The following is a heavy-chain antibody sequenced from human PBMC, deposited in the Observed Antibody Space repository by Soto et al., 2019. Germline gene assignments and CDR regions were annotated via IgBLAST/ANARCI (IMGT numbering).Heavy chain of an antibody. CDR3: ARAEGTAMVRNYYYGMDV. CDR1: GGTFSSYA. V-gene: IGHV1-69*04. J-gene: IGHJ6*02. D-gene: IGHD5-18*01. Sequence: ASVKVSCKASGGTFSSYAISWVRQAPGQGLEWMGRIIPILGIANYAQKFQGRVTITADKSTSTAYMELSSLRSEDTAVYYCARAEGTAMVRNYYYGMDVWGQGTTVTVSS. CDR2: IIPILGIA.